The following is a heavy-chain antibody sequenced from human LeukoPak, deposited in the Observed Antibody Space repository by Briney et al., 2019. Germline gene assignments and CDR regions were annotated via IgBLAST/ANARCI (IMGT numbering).Heavy chain of an antibody. D-gene: IGHD6-13*01. J-gene: IGHJ4*02. Sequence: QPGGSLRLSCAASDFTFSSYDMSWVRQAPAKGLEWVSAITGSGSRTYYADSVKGRFTISRDNSKNTLLLLMNSLRAEDTAVYYCAKDGEVFSSSSYFDYWGQGTLVTVSS. CDR1: DFTFSSYD. CDR3: AKDGEVFSSSSYFDY. CDR2: ITGSGSRT. V-gene: IGHV3-23*01.